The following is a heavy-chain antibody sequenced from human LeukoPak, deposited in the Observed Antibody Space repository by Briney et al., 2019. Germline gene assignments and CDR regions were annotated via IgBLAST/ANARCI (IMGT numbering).Heavy chain of an antibody. CDR2: INWNGGST. V-gene: IGHV3-20*04. J-gene: IGHJ4*02. CDR3: ARRSSGQPDFDY. D-gene: IGHD3-3*01. CDR1: GFTFDDYG. Sequence: PGGSLRLSCAASGFTFDDYGMSWVRQAPGKGREWVSGINWNGGSTRYADSVKGRFTISRDNAKNSLYLQMNSLRAEDTALYCCARRSSGQPDFDYWGQGTLVTVSS.